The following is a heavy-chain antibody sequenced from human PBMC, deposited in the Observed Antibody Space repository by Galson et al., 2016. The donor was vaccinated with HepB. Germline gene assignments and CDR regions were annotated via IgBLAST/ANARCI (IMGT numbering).Heavy chain of an antibody. D-gene: IGHD2-2*01. CDR2: ISSGGGT. CDR3: TKDQLIVIVPAAGNWFDP. J-gene: IGHJ5*02. CDR1: GFTFSSNA. Sequence: SLRLSCAASGFTFSSNAMSWLRQAPGKGLEWVSAISSGGGTYYADSVKGRFTISRDNSKNTLYLQLNSLRAEDTAIYYCTKDQLIVIVPAAGNWFDPWGQGTLVTVSS. V-gene: IGHV3-23*01.